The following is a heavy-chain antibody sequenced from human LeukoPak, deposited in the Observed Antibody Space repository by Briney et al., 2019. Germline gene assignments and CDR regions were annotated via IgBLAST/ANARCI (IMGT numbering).Heavy chain of an antibody. CDR3: AKDKGVAGHDY. D-gene: IGHD3-3*01. CDR1: GFTFSSYA. Sequence: PGRSLRLSCAASGFTFSSYAMHWVRQAPGKGLEWVALISYDGSNKYYADSVKGRFTISRDNSKNTLYLQMNSLRAEDTAVYYCAKDKGVAGHDYWGQGALVTVSS. J-gene: IGHJ4*02. CDR2: ISYDGSNK. V-gene: IGHV3-30*04.